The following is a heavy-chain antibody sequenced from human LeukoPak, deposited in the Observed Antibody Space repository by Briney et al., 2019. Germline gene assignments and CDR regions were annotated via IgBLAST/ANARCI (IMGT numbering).Heavy chain of an antibody. CDR3: ARAVYGDYVDY. J-gene: IGHJ4*02. CDR2: ISYTGST. D-gene: IGHD4-17*01. V-gene: IGHV4-59*08. Sequence: SETLSLTCTVSGGSISRYYWSWIRQPPGKGLEWIGYISYTGSTTYNSSLKSRVTISLDTSQNQFSLKLSSVTAADTAVYYCARAVYGDYVDYWGQGTLVTVSS. CDR1: GGSISRYY.